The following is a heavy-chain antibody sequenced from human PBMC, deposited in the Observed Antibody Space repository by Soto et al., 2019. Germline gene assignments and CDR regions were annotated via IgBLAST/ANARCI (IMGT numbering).Heavy chain of an antibody. D-gene: IGHD2-2*01. CDR2: IRKDGSVI. J-gene: IGHJ3*02. V-gene: IGHV3-7*01. CDR1: GFTFSTSW. CDR3: ARYFSPADADLFYDAFDI. Sequence: EVQLVESGGDLVQPGGSLRLSCAASGFTFSTSWMTWVRQAPGTGLEWVANIRKDGSVIHYGDSVKGRFTISRDNANNSLYLEMTTLRVDYTAVYFCARYFSPADADLFYDAFDIWGQGTVVTVSS.